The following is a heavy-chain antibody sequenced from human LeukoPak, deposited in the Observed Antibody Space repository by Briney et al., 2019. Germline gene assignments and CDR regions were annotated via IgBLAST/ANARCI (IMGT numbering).Heavy chain of an antibody. V-gene: IGHV3-53*01. CDR3: AKAVGSGTTFIFDY. CDR1: GFTVSFNY. D-gene: IGHD1-1*01. Sequence: GGSLRLSCAASGFTVSFNYMSWVRQAPGKGLEWISVIYSGGSTYYADSVKGRFTISRDNSKNTLYLQMNSLRAEDTAVYYCAKAVGSGTTFIFDYWGQGTLVTVSS. CDR2: IYSGGST. J-gene: IGHJ4*02.